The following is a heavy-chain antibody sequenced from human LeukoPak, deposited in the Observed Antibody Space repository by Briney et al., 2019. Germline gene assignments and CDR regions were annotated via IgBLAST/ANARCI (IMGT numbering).Heavy chain of an antibody. J-gene: IGHJ4*02. CDR3: AKSHITRYPLQYYFDL. CDR2: ISGSGGDA. V-gene: IGHV3-23*01. D-gene: IGHD2-21*01. Sequence: GGSLRLSCAASGFTFSSYGMSWVRQAPGKGLEWVSDISGSGGDAYYADSVKGRFTISRDNSKNTLYLQMNSLRAEDTAVYYCAKSHITRYPLQYYFDLWGQGAQVIVSS. CDR1: GFTFSSYG.